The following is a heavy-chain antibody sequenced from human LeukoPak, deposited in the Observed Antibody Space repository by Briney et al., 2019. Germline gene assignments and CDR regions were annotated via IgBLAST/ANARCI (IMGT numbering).Heavy chain of an antibody. J-gene: IGHJ3*01. V-gene: IGHV3-30*02. D-gene: IGHD4-23*01. CDR2: IRFDGTNK. CDR3: AKPLGGNSGAIDV. CDR1: GFTFKTYG. Sequence: GGSLRLSCAASGFTFKTYGMHWVRQAPGKGLEWVTFIRFDGTNKYYADSVKGRFTVSRDNSRNTLYLQLNSLRPEDTAVYYCAKPLGGNSGAIDVWGQGTMVTVSS.